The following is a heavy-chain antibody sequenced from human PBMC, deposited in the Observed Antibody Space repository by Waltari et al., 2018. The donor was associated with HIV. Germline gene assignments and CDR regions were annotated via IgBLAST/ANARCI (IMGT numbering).Heavy chain of an antibody. CDR1: GFTFSNYD. CDR3: VRICKLNCYYYYGMDV. J-gene: IGHJ6*02. V-gene: IGHV3-13*01. D-gene: IGHD1-1*01. Sequence: EVQLVESGGGLVQPGGSLRLSCAASGFTFSNYDMHWVRQATEKVLGWVSGIGTAGDTYYPGSVKGRFTISRENAKNSLHLQMNSLRAGDTAVYYCVRICKLNCYYYYGMDVWGQGTTVTVSS. CDR2: IGTAGDT.